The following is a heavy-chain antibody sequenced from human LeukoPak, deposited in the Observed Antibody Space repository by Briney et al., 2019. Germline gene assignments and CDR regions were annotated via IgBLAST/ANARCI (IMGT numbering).Heavy chain of an antibody. CDR3: AKGASRYAGSSRGAFDS. CDR1: GFTFTTYE. D-gene: IGHD5-12*01. Sequence: GGSLRLSCATSGFTFTTYEMNWVRQAPGKGLEWVSYITSSGDIKTYADPVKGRFTMSRDDAKNSVYLQMNSLRPEDTAVYYCAKGASRYAGSSRGAFDSWGQGALVTVSS. V-gene: IGHV3-48*03. CDR2: ITSSGDIK. J-gene: IGHJ4*02.